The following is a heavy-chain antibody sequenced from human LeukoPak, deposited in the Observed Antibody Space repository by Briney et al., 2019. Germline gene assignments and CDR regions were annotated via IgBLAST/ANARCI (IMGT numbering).Heavy chain of an antibody. Sequence: GGSLRLSCAASGFTFSSYGMNWARQAPGKGLEWVSSISTSSSYIYYADSMKGRFTISRDNAKNSLYLQMNSLRAEDTAVYYCARVEGNIVTTTEGYFDYWGQGTLVTVSS. V-gene: IGHV3-21*01. CDR1: GFTFSSYG. D-gene: IGHD5-12*01. J-gene: IGHJ4*02. CDR2: ISTSSSYI. CDR3: ARVEGNIVTTTEGYFDY.